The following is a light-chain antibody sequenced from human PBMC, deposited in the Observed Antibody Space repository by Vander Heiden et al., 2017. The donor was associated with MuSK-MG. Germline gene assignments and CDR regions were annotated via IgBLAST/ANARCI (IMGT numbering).Light chain of an antibody. CDR1: QSVSSSY. J-gene: IGKJ5*01. Sequence: ELVLTQSPGTLSLSPGERATLSCRASQSVSSSYLAWYQQKPGQAPRLLIYGASSRATGIPDRFSGSGSGTDFTLTISRLEPEDFAVYYCQQRCSSPPVTFGQGTQLEIK. CDR2: GAS. CDR3: QQRCSSPPVT. V-gene: IGKV3-20*01.